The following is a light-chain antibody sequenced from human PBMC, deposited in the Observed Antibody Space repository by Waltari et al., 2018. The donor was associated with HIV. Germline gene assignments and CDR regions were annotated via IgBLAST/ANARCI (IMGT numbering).Light chain of an antibody. Sequence: DIVKTQSPDSLSVSLGERATINCKSSQSLLFGSNNKNRLAWYQQRPGQPPKLLISWASTRESGVPDRFSGSGSGTDFTLTINSLQAEDVAVYYCQQFSLSPPLTFGGGTKVEIK. J-gene: IGKJ4*01. CDR1: QSLLFGSNNKNR. CDR3: QQFSLSPPLT. V-gene: IGKV4-1*01. CDR2: WAS.